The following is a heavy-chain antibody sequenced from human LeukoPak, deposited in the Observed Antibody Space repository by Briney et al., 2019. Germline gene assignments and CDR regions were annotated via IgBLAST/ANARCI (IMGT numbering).Heavy chain of an antibody. Sequence: GGSLRLSCAASGYMFSDYYMSWIRQAPEKGLEWLSYISHSGSTIYYADSVKGRFTVSRDNAKSSLYLQMNNLRAEDTALYYCATYGSGSGTFFDSWGQGTLVTVSS. CDR3: ATYGSGSGTFFDS. J-gene: IGHJ4*01. CDR2: ISHSGSTI. CDR1: GYMFSDYY. D-gene: IGHD3-10*01. V-gene: IGHV3-11*04.